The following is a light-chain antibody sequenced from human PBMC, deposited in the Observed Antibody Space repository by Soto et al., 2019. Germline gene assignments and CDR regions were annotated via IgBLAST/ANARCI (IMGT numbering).Light chain of an antibody. Sequence: DIQMTHSPSSLSASVGDRVTITCRASQSISSYLNWYQQKPGKAPKLLIYAAPSLQSGVPSRFSGSGSGTDFTLTISSLQPEDFATYYCQQSYSTPPITFGQGTRLEIK. CDR2: AAP. J-gene: IGKJ5*01. V-gene: IGKV1-39*01. CDR3: QQSYSTPPIT. CDR1: QSISSY.